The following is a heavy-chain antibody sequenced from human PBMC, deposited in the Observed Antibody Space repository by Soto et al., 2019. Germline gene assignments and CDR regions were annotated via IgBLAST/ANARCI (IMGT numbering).Heavy chain of an antibody. D-gene: IGHD3-10*01. Sequence: QIQLVQSGAEVKKPGASVKVSCKASGYTFSNYYIHWVRQAPGQGLEWMGWITAYNGRRHHAEKLQGGVTMTTDTPTSTTCTGRRSMRAVETAVYYCVRGAQAEGVAACGTSDDWGKEPLV. CDR2: ITAYNGRR. V-gene: IGHV1-18*04. CDR3: VRGAQAEGVAACGTSDD. J-gene: IGHJ4*02. CDR1: GYTFSNYY.